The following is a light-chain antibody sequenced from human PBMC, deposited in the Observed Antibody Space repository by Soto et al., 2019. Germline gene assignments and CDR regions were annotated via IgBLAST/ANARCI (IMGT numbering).Light chain of an antibody. CDR2: DVS. CDR1: SSDIGGFSF. Sequence: QSALTQPASVSGSPGQSITISCTGTSSDIGGFSFVSWYQQHPGKAPKLVMYDVSFRPTGVSNRFSGSKSGNTASLTISGLQVEDEAEYYCTSFTNTTTGVFGGGTKLTVL. J-gene: IGLJ3*02. CDR3: TSFTNTTTGV. V-gene: IGLV2-14*03.